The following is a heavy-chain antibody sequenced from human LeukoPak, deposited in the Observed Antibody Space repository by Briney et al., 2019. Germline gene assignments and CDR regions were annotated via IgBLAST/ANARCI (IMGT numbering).Heavy chain of an antibody. CDR3: ARTRITIFGVVIHDTFDY. CDR2: IYYSGST. Sequence: SETLSLTCTVSGGSISSSSYYWGWIRQPPGKGLEWIGSIYYSGSTYYNPSLKSRVTISVDTSKSQFSLKLSSVTAADTAVYYCARTRITIFGVVIHDTFDYWGQGTLVTVSS. D-gene: IGHD3-3*01. J-gene: IGHJ4*02. V-gene: IGHV4-39*01. CDR1: GGSISSSSYY.